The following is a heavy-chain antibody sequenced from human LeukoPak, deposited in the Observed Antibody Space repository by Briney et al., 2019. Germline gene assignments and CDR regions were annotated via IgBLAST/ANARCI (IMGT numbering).Heavy chain of an antibody. CDR3: ARDPHSSGWYGFSYFDY. CDR1: GFTFRSYA. Sequence: GGSLRLSCAASGFTFRSYAMHWVRQAPGKGLEWVAVISYDGSNKYYADSVKGRFTISRDNSKNTLYLQMNSLRAEDTAVYYCARDPHSSGWYGFSYFDYWGQGTLVTVSS. J-gene: IGHJ4*02. V-gene: IGHV3-30-3*01. D-gene: IGHD6-19*01. CDR2: ISYDGSNK.